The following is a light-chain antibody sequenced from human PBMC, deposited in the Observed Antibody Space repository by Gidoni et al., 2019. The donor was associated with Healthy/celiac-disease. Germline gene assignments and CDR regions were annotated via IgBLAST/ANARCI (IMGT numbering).Light chain of an antibody. CDR2: LGS. CDR1: QSLLHSNGYNY. Sequence: DIVMTQSPLSLPVTPGEPASISCRSSQSLLHSNGYNYLDWYLQKHGQSPQLLIYLGSNRASGVPDMFSGSGSGTDFTLKISRVEAEDVGVYYCMQALQTPLTFGGGTKVEIK. J-gene: IGKJ4*01. CDR3: MQALQTPLT. V-gene: IGKV2-28*01.